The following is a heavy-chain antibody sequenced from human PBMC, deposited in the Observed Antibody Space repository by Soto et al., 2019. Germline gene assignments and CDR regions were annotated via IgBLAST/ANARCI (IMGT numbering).Heavy chain of an antibody. CDR1: GFTFSNAW. D-gene: IGHD6-13*01. CDR2: IKSKTDGGTT. V-gene: IGHV3-15*07. J-gene: IGHJ4*02. CDR3: TTETWQQLVSADFDY. Sequence: GGSLRLSCAASGFTFSNAWMNWVRPAPGKGLEWVGRIKSKTDGGTTDYAAPVKGRFTISRDDSKNTLYLQMNSLKTEDTAVYYCTTETWQQLVSADFDYWGQGTLVTVS.